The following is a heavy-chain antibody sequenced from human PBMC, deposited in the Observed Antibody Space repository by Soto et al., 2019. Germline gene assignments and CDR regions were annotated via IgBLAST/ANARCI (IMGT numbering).Heavy chain of an antibody. Sequence: ASVKVSCKASGYTFTSYAMHWVRQAPGQRLEWMGWINAGNGNTKYSQKFQGRVTITRDTSASTAYMELSSLRSEDTAVYYCASSYSGYDLNYYHGMDVWRQGTTVPVSS. CDR2: INAGNGNT. D-gene: IGHD5-12*01. CDR3: ASSYSGYDLNYYHGMDV. V-gene: IGHV1-3*01. J-gene: IGHJ6*02. CDR1: GYTFTSYA.